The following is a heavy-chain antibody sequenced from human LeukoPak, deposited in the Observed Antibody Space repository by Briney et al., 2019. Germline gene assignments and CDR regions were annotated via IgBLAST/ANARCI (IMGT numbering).Heavy chain of an antibody. CDR3: ARKQCRTINCPVDY. CDR2: IYSSGST. Sequence: PSKTLSLTCTVSGGSISTYYWSWIRQPAGKGLEWIGRIYSSGSTNYNPSLTSRVTMSVDTFKNQFSVNLSSVTAADTAVYYCARKQCRTINCPVDYWGQGTLVTVSS. CDR1: GGSISTYY. V-gene: IGHV4-4*07. J-gene: IGHJ4*02. D-gene: IGHD2-8*01.